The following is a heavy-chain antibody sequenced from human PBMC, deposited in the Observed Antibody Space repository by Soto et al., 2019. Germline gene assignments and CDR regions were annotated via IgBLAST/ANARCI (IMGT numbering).Heavy chain of an antibody. V-gene: IGHV1-8*01. CDR2: MNPNSGNT. Sequence: QVQLVQSGAAGMKPGASVKVSCKTSGYTFTSYDINWVRQATGQGLEWMGWMNPNSGNTAYAQKCQGRVTMTRNIAISTASREPSSLRSEKTGTYYCARERPSCAFVIWAQGTMVTFSS. CDR3: ARERPSCAFVI. CDR1: GYTFTSYD. J-gene: IGHJ3*02. D-gene: IGHD1-1*01.